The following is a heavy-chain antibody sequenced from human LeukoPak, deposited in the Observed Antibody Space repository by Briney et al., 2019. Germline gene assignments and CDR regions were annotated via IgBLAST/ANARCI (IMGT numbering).Heavy chain of an antibody. V-gene: IGHV1-69*13. D-gene: IGHD2-15*01. CDR3: ARDLGCSGGSCYSAWFDP. J-gene: IGHJ5*02. Sequence: SVKVSCKASGGTFSSYAISWVRQAPGQGLEWMGGIIPIFGTANYAQKFQGRVTITADESTSTAYMELSSLRSEDTAVYYCARDLGCSGGSCYSAWFDPWGQGTLVTVSS. CDR2: IIPIFGTA. CDR1: GGTFSSYA.